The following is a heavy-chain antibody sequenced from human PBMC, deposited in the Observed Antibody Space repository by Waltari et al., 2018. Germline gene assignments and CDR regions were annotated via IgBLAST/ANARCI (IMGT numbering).Heavy chain of an antibody. D-gene: IGHD2-21*02. CDR2: VSYTGSRT. Sequence: EVQLLESGGGLVQPGGSLRLSCAASGFTFNNYAMNWVRQAPGKGLGRVSSVSYTGSRTYYADSVKGRFTISRDNSKDTLYLQMNSLRDGDTAVYYCAKDRSSVVTAMDWFDPWGQGTLVTVSS. CDR1: GFTFNNYA. V-gene: IGHV3-23*01. J-gene: IGHJ5*02. CDR3: AKDRSSVVTAMDWFDP.